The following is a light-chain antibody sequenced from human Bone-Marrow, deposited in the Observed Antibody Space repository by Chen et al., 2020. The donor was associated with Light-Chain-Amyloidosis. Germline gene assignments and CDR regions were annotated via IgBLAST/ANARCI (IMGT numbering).Light chain of an antibody. Sequence: SYVLTQPSSVSVAPGQTATIACGGTNICSTSGPWYQQTPGQAPLLVVYDDSDRPSGIPERLSCSNSGNTATLTISRVEAGDEADYYCQVWDRSSDRPVFGGGTKLTVL. J-gene: IGLJ3*02. CDR3: QVWDRSSDRPV. CDR2: DDS. V-gene: IGLV3-21*02. CDR1: NICSTS.